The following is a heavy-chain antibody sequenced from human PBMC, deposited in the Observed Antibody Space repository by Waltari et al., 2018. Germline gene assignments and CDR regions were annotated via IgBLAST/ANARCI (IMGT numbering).Heavy chain of an antibody. CDR2: INPNSGGT. V-gene: IGHV1-2*06. CDR1: GYTFTGYY. D-gene: IGHD3-3*01. Sequence: QVQLVQSGAEVKKPGASVKVSCQASGYTFTGYYMHRVRPAPGQGLEWMGRINPNSGGTNDAQKFQGRFTMTRDTSISTAYMELSRLRSDNTAVYYCARPYYDFWSGSDDAFDIWGQGTMVTVSS. CDR3: ARPYYDFWSGSDDAFDI. J-gene: IGHJ3*02.